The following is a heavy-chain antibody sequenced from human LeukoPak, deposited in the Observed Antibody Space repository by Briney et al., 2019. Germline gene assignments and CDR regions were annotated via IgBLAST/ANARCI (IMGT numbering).Heavy chain of an antibody. Sequence: GGSLRLSCAASGFTFRSYWMSWVRQAPGKGLEWVANIKQDGSETYYVDSVKGRFTISRDNAKNSLYLQMHSLRAEDTAVYYCARDLKSRQRLLWFGELLYYYGMDVWGQGTTVTVSS. CDR1: GFTFRSYW. D-gene: IGHD3-10*01. J-gene: IGHJ6*02. V-gene: IGHV3-7*01. CDR3: ARDLKSRQRLLWFGELLYYYGMDV. CDR2: IKQDGSET.